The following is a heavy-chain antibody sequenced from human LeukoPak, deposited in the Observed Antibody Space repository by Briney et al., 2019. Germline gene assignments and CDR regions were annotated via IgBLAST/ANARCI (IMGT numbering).Heavy chain of an antibody. J-gene: IGHJ4*02. CDR1: GFTFSTYG. V-gene: IGHV3-30*18. D-gene: IGHD1-26*01. Sequence: GGSLRLSCAASGFTFSTYGMHWVRQAPGKGLEWVTLFSSDGYTTYYADSVKGRFTISRDNSQNTLYLQMNSLRAEDTAVYYCAKSGGSYFSTLDSWGQGTLVTVSS. CDR2: FSSDGYTT. CDR3: AKSGGSYFSTLDS.